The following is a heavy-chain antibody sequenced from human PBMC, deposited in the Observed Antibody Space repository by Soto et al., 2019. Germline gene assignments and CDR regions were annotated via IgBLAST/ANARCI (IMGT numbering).Heavy chain of an antibody. J-gene: IGHJ4*02. CDR3: ARVLNRAPTN. Sequence: VQVVETGGGLIQPGGSLRLSCAASGFTVSSNHMSWVRQAPGKGLEWVSLTYAGVTTYYADSVKGRFTISRDNSKNTLYLQMNSLRAEDTAVYYCARVLNRAPTNWGQGTLVTVSS. CDR2: TYAGVTT. CDR1: GFTVSSNH. V-gene: IGHV3-53*02.